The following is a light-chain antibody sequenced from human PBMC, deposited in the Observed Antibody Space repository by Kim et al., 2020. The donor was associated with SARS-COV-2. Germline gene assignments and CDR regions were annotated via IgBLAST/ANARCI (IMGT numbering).Light chain of an antibody. Sequence: SATVGDRVTNTCRASQSSSSYLNWYKQKPGKAPKLLIYAASSLQSGVPSRFSGSGSGTDFTLTISSLQPEDFATYYCQQSYSTPLTFGGGTKLEI. CDR2: AAS. J-gene: IGKJ4*01. CDR3: QQSYSTPLT. V-gene: IGKV1-39*01. CDR1: QSSSSY.